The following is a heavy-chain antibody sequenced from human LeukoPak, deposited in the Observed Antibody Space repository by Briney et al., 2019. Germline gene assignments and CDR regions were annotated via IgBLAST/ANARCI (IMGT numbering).Heavy chain of an antibody. Sequence: ASVTVSCKGSRYTFTAYYLHWVRQAPAQGLERVGWINPHSGGTNYAQKFQGRVTMTRDTSTTTAHMELSRLRSDDTAVYYCARSNAYLDPIHYDYLGQGTLVTVSS. D-gene: IGHD2-2*01. CDR3: ARSNAYLDPIHYDY. V-gene: IGHV1-2*02. J-gene: IGHJ4*02. CDR1: RYTFTAYY. CDR2: INPHSGGT.